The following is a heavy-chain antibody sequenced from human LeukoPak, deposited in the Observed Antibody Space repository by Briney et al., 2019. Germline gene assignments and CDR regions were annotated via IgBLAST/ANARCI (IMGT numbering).Heavy chain of an antibody. Sequence: GETLRLSCAASGFTFSSYGMHWVRQAPGKGLEWVAVIYFGATNKYNADSVKGRLTISSDNSKNTLYLQMNSLRAEDTAVYYCAKDSSADDSSGYSYYFDYWGQGTLVTVSS. V-gene: IGHV3-30*18. CDR2: IYFGATNK. CDR1: GFTFSSYG. CDR3: AKDSSADDSSGYSYYFDY. D-gene: IGHD3-22*01. J-gene: IGHJ4*02.